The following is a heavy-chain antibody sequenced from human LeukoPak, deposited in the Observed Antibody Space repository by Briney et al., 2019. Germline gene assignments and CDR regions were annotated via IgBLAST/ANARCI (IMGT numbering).Heavy chain of an antibody. CDR2: IYTSGST. CDR1: GASISSGSYY. Sequence: SETLSLTCTVSGASISSGSYYWSWIRQPAGKGLEWIGRIYTSGSTNYNPSLKSRVTISVDTSNNRFSLKLRSVTAADTAVYYCARDSSSWYHLLDYWGQGTLVTVSS. J-gene: IGHJ4*02. CDR3: ARDSSSWYHLLDY. D-gene: IGHD6-13*01. V-gene: IGHV4-61*02.